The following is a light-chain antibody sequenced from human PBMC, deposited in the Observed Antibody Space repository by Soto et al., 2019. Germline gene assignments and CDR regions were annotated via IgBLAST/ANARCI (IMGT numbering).Light chain of an antibody. CDR3: QQYGSSPFT. J-gene: IGKJ4*01. V-gene: IGKV3-20*01. CDR2: GAS. CDR1: QSISSSS. Sequence: EIVLTQSPDTMSLSPGERATLSCRASQSISSSSLAWYQQKVGQAPSLLIYGASSRATGIPDRFSGSGSGTDSTLSISRLEPEDFAVYYCQQYGSSPFTFGGGTKVDIK.